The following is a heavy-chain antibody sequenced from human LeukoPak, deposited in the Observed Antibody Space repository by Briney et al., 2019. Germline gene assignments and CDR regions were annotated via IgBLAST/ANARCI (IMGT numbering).Heavy chain of an antibody. Sequence: GASVKVSCKASGYTFTSYGISWVRQAPGQGLEWMGWISAYNGNTNYAQKLQGRVTMTTDTSTSTAYMELRSLRSDDTAVHYCASYYYDSSGYYSFDYWGQGTLVTVSS. CDR2: ISAYNGNT. CDR3: ASYYYDSSGYYSFDY. V-gene: IGHV1-18*01. CDR1: GYTFTSYG. J-gene: IGHJ4*02. D-gene: IGHD3-22*01.